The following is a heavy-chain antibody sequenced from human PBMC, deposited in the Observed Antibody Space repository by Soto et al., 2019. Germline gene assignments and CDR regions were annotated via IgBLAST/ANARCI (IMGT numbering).Heavy chain of an antibody. Sequence: ASVKVSCKASGYTFTSYAMHWVRQAPGQRLEWMGWINAGNGNTKYSQKFQGRVTITRDTSASTAYMELSSLRSEDTAVYYCARDGYDFWSGYYTGLFDYWGQGTQVTVSS. J-gene: IGHJ4*02. D-gene: IGHD3-3*01. CDR1: GYTFTSYA. CDR3: ARDGYDFWSGYYTGLFDY. V-gene: IGHV1-3*01. CDR2: INAGNGNT.